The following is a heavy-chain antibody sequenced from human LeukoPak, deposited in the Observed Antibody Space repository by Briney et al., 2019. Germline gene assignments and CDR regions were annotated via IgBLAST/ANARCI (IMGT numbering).Heavy chain of an antibody. V-gene: IGHV3-23*01. CDR1: GFTVSNTY. CDR3: AKKVVVGATSPYSDFQD. CDR2: ISGSGVTT. D-gene: IGHD1-26*01. Sequence: GGSLRLSCAASGFTVSNTYMSWVRQAPGKGLEWVSAISGSGVTTHYAGSVKGRFSISRDNSKNTLYLQMNSLRAEDTALYYCAKKVVVGATSPYSDFQDWGQGTLVTVSS. J-gene: IGHJ1*01.